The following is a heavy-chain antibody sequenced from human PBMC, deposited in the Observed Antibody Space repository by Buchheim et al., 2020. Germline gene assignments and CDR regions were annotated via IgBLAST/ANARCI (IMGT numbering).Heavy chain of an antibody. V-gene: IGHV3-23*01. D-gene: IGHD4-23*01. J-gene: IGHJ5*02. CDR1: GFTFNSYT. CDR2: ISGSSRST. Sequence: EEQLLESGGGLVQPGGSLRLSCVASGFTFNSYTMSWVRQAPGKGLEWVSSISGSSRSTKYADAVEGRFTISRANSKNTLYVQMNSLRAEDTAVYYCAKVYGGNFLGSSWFDPWGQGTL. CDR3: AKVYGGNFLGSSWFDP.